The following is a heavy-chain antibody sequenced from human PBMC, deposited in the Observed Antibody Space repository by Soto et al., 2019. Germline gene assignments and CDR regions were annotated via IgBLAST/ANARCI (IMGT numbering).Heavy chain of an antibody. Sequence: EVQLLESGGGLIQPGGSLRLSCAASGFTFGNYDMSWVRQAPGEGLEWVSGIRGSGDTYYADSFQGRFIISRDSSENTVYLQMNSLRAEDTAVYYCATISWSGGRFGGYWGQGTLVTVSS. V-gene: IGHV3-23*01. CDR1: GFTFGNYD. CDR2: IRGSGDT. D-gene: IGHD6-19*01. CDR3: ATISWSGGRFGGY. J-gene: IGHJ4*02.